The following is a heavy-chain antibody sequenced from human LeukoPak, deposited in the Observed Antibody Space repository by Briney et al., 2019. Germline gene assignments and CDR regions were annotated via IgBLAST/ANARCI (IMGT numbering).Heavy chain of an antibody. Sequence: SETLSLTCAVYGGSFSGYYWSWIRQPPGKGLEWIGEINHSGSTNYNPSLKSRATISVDTSKNQFSLKLSSVTAADTAVYYCARGLTSDYGDYYYCGMDVWGQGTTVTVSS. J-gene: IGHJ6*02. V-gene: IGHV4-34*01. CDR3: ARGLTSDYGDYYYCGMDV. D-gene: IGHD4-17*01. CDR2: INHSGST. CDR1: GGSFSGYY.